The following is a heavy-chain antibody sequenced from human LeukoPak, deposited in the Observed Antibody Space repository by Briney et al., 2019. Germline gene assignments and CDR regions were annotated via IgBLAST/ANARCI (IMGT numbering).Heavy chain of an antibody. Sequence: SETLSLTCTVSGGSISSGSYYWSWIRQPAGKGLEWIGRIYTSGGTNYNPSLKSRVTISVDTSKNQFSLKLSSVTAADTAVYYCARVSTVTKIDPWGQGTLVTVSS. V-gene: IGHV4-61*02. D-gene: IGHD4-17*01. CDR2: IYTSGGT. CDR1: GGSISSGSYY. J-gene: IGHJ5*02. CDR3: ARVSTVTKIDP.